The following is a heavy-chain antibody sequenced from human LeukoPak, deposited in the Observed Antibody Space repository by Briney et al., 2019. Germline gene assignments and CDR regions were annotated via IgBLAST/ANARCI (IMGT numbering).Heavy chain of an antibody. CDR2: IRNKVNSYTT. D-gene: IGHD6-25*01. V-gene: IGHV3-72*01. Sequence: PGGSLRLSCVVSGFTSSDHYIDWARQAPGKGLEWVGRIRNKVNSYTTEYAASVKDRFTISRDDSKNSVWLQMNSLKTEDSAVYYCATSNSNGLSLFDCWGQGTLVTVSS. CDR3: ATSNSNGLSLFDC. CDR1: GFTSSDHY. J-gene: IGHJ4*02.